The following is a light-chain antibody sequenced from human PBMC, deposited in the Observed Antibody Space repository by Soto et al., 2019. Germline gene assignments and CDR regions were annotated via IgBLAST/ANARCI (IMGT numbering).Light chain of an antibody. V-gene: IGKV3D-20*02. CDR3: QPRSNWPLT. CDR1: QSVTSIY. CDR2: GAS. J-gene: IGKJ4*01. Sequence: EIVLTQFPGTLSLSPGERATLSCRASQSVTSIYLGWYQQRPGQAPRLLITGASTRATGIPDRFSGSGSGTYFTLSISSLEPEDFDVYYCQPRSNWPLTFGGGTKVDI.